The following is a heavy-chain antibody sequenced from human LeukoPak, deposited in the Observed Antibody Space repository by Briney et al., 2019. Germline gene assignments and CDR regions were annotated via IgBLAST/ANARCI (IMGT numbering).Heavy chain of an antibody. V-gene: IGHV3-53*01. CDR3: ARGGNYLSAFDI. Sequence: GGSLRLSCAASGFTVSSNYMSWVRQAPGKGLEWVSIIYSGGSTFYADSVKGRFTISRDNSKNTLYLQMNGLRAEDTAVYYCARGGNYLSAFDIWGQGTMVTVSS. CDR2: IYSGGST. J-gene: IGHJ3*02. D-gene: IGHD1-26*01. CDR1: GFTVSSNY.